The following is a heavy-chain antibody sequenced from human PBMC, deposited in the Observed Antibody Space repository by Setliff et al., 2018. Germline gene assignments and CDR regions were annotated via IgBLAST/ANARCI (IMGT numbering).Heavy chain of an antibody. CDR3: ATNPRKGRSGGYYYDDPYYYYMDV. Sequence: GGSLRLSCVVSGFTFSSRWMGWVRQAPGKGLEWVANLKYDGSESFYVDSVKGRFIISRDNAKDSLYLQVNSLRAEDTAVYYCATNPRKGRSGGYYYDDPYYYYMDVWGKGTTVTVSS. V-gene: IGHV3-7*01. D-gene: IGHD3-22*01. CDR1: GFTFSSRW. CDR2: LKYDGSES. J-gene: IGHJ6*03.